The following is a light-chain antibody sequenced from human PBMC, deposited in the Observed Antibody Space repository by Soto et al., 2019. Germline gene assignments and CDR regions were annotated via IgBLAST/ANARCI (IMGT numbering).Light chain of an antibody. CDR3: CSYASSDTRV. CDR2: EVT. Sequence: QSVLTQPASVSGSPGQSIPISCTGTSSDVGGYNYVSWYQQHPGQVPKLTIYEVTNRPSGVSSRFSGSKSSNTDSLTIAGLQAQDEADHYCCSYASSDTRVFGGGTKLTVL. CDR1: SSDVGGYNY. V-gene: IGLV2-14*01. J-gene: IGLJ3*02.